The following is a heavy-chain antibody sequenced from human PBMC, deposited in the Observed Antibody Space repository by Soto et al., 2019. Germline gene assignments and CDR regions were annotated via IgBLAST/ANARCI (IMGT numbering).Heavy chain of an antibody. CDR3: ASQRRSIAARTDSDY. Sequence: QVQLVQSGAEVKKPGSSVKVSCKASGGTFSSYAISWVRQAPGQGLEWMGGIIPIFGTANYAQKFQGRVTIXXDXSXXTAYMELSSLRSEDTAVYYCASQRRSIAARTDSDYWGQGTLVTVSS. CDR1: GGTFSSYA. J-gene: IGHJ4*02. CDR2: IIPIFGTA. D-gene: IGHD6-6*01. V-gene: IGHV1-69*12.